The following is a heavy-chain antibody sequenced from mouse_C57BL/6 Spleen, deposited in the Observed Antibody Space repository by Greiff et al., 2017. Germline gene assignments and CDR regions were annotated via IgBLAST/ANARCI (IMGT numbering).Heavy chain of an antibody. CDR2: IYPGDGDT. Sequence: VQRVESGAELVKPGASVKISCKASGYAFSSYWMNWVKQRPGKGLEWIGQIYPGDGDTNYNGKFKGKATLTADKSSSTAYMQLSSPTSEDSAVYFCARSFITTVVEDYAMDYWGQGTSVTVSS. CDR1: GYAFSSYW. D-gene: IGHD1-1*01. J-gene: IGHJ4*01. CDR3: ARSFITTVVEDYAMDY. V-gene: IGHV1-80*01.